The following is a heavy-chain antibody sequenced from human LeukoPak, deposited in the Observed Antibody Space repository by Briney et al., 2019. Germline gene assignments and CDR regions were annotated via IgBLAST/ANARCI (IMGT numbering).Heavy chain of an antibody. Sequence: GGSLRLSCAASGFTFSNAWMSWVRQAPGKGLEWVGRIKSKTDGGTTDYAAPVKGRFTISRDGSKNTLYLQMNSLKTEDTAVYYCTTGEGLGYCSSTSCYDDAFDIWGQGTMVTVSS. V-gene: IGHV3-15*01. J-gene: IGHJ3*02. D-gene: IGHD2-2*01. CDR3: TTGEGLGYCSSTSCYDDAFDI. CDR1: GFTFSNAW. CDR2: IKSKTDGGTT.